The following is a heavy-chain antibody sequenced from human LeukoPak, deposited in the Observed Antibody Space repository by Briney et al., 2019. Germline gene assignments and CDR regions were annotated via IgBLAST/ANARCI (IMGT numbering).Heavy chain of an antibody. CDR2: ISGSGGST. CDR1: GSTFSSYA. Sequence: PGGSLRLSCAASGSTFSSYAMSWVRQAPGKGLEWVSAISGSGGSTYYADSVKGRFTISRDNSKNTLYLQMNSLRAEDTAVYYCAKSKEQWLINYFDYWGQGTLVTVSS. V-gene: IGHV3-23*01. CDR3: AKSKEQWLINYFDY. J-gene: IGHJ4*02. D-gene: IGHD6-19*01.